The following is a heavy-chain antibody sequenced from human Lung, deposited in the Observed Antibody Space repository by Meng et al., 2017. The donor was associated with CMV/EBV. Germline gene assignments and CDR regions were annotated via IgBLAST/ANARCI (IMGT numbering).Heavy chain of an antibody. V-gene: IGHV1-2*02. CDR1: GYTFTGYY. Sequence: ASVKVSCKASGYTFTGYYMHWARQAPGQGLEWMGWINPNSGGTNYAQKFQGRVTMTRDTSISTAYMELSRLRSDDTAVYYCARGGGYSSSSAYGMDVWGQGTTVTVSS. D-gene: IGHD6-6*01. CDR2: INPNSGGT. J-gene: IGHJ6*02. CDR3: ARGGGYSSSSAYGMDV.